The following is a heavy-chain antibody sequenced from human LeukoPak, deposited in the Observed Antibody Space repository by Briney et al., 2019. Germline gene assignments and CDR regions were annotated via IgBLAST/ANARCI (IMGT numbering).Heavy chain of an antibody. V-gene: IGHV3-48*01. Sequence: PGGSLRLSCAASGFTFSRYSMNWVRQAPGKGLEWVSYISDSGNTIHYADSVKGRFTISRDNAKNSLFLQMNSLRVEDTSVFYCARDQGGYNYGRGYFDYWGRGTLVTVCS. D-gene: IGHD5-24*01. CDR2: ISDSGNTI. CDR3: ARDQGGYNYGRGYFDY. CDR1: GFTFSRYS. J-gene: IGHJ4*02.